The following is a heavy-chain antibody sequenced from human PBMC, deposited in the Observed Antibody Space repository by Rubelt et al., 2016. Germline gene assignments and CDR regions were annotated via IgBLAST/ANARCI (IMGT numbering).Heavy chain of an antibody. V-gene: IGHV3-30*04. Sequence: VQLVESGGGLVQPGGSLRLSCAASGFTFSSYAMHWVRQAPGKGLEWVAVISYDGSNKYYADSVKGRFTISRDNSKNTLYLQMNSLRAEDTAVYYCARDPRPLYDRPFDYWGQGTLVTVSS. CDR3: ARDPRPLYDRPFDY. D-gene: IGHD3-22*01. J-gene: IGHJ4*02. CDR2: ISYDGSNK. CDR1: GFTFSSYA.